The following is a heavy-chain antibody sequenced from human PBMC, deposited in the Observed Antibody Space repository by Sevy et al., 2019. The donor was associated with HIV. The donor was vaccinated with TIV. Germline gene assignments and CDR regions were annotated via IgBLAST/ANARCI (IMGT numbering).Heavy chain of an antibody. V-gene: IGHV3-33*01. CDR1: VFTFGSYG. J-gene: IGHJ4*02. CDR3: ARERTYLFDY. CDR2: IWFDGSNI. Sequence: GRSLRLSCVASVFTFGSYGMLWVRQAPGKGLEWVADIWFDGSNIHYADSVRGRFTISTDNSKNTLSLQMSSLRAEDTAVYYCARERTYLFDYCGQGTLVTVSS.